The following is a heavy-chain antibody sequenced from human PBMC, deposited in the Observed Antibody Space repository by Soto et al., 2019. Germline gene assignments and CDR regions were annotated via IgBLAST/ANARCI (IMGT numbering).Heavy chain of an antibody. V-gene: IGHV4-30-2*01. D-gene: IGHD3-22*01. CDR2: IYHSGST. CDR3: ASFYYDSSGYYSSY. J-gene: IGHJ4*02. CDR1: GGSISSGGYS. Sequence: SETLSLTCAVSGGSISSGGYSWSWIRQPPGKGLEWIGYIYHSGSTYYNPSLKSRVTISVDRSKNQFSLKLSSVTAADTAVYYCASFYYDSSGYYSSYWGQGTLVTVSS.